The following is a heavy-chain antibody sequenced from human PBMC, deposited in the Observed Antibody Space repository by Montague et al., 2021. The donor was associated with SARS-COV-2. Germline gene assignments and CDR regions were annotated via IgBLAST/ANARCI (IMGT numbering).Heavy chain of an antibody. J-gene: IGHJ4*02. Sequence: SETLSLTCTVSGGSISSSNYYWDWIRQPPGKGLEWIGSIYYSGSTYYNPSPKSRVTISVDTSKNQFSLKLSSVTAADTAVYYCARQRRGGLVSTPRFFDYWGQGTLVTVSS. CDR3: ARQRRGGLVSTPRFFDY. CDR1: GGSISSSNYY. CDR2: IYYSGST. D-gene: IGHD6-19*01. V-gene: IGHV4-39*01.